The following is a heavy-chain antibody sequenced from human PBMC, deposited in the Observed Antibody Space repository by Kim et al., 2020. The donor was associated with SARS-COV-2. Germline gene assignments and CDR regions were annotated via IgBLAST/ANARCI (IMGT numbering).Heavy chain of an antibody. CDR2: ISSSSSYI. CDR1: GFTFSSYS. Sequence: GGSLRLSCAASGFTFSSYSMHWVRQAPGKGLEWVSSISSSSSYIYYADSVKGRFTISRDNAKNSLYLQMNSLRAEDTAVYYCARDRWELYYFGYWGQRTPVTLSS. V-gene: IGHV3-21*01. J-gene: IGHJ4*02. D-gene: IGHD1-26*01. CDR3: ARDRWELYYFGY.